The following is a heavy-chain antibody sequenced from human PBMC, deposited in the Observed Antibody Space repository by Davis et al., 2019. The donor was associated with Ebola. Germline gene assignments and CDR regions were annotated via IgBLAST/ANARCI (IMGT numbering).Heavy chain of an antibody. Sequence: LRLSCNVSGASISSGFFSWTWVRQPAGKGLEWIGHIYTSGSTKYNPSVESRVTISLDTSKNQFSLRLDSVTAADTAIYFCARDRQDSRAYGFWGQGTLVTVSS. J-gene: IGHJ4*02. CDR3: ARDRQDSRAYGF. CDR1: GASISSGFFS. D-gene: IGHD3-22*01. CDR2: IYTSGST. V-gene: IGHV4-61*09.